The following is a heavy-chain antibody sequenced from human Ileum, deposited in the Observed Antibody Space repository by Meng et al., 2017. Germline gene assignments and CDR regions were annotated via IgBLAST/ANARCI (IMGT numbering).Heavy chain of an antibody. CDR3: AREPPAAAGTGADY. D-gene: IGHD6-13*01. CDR1: GGSISSGGYY. V-gene: IGHV4-31*03. J-gene: IGHJ4*02. CDR2: IYYSGTT. Sequence: QVQLQESGPGLVKPSQTLSLTCTFPGGSISSGGYYWSWIRQHPGKGLEWIGYIYYSGTTYYNPSLKSRVTISVDTSKNQFSLKLSSVTAADTAVYYCAREPPAAAGTGADYWGQGTLVTVSS.